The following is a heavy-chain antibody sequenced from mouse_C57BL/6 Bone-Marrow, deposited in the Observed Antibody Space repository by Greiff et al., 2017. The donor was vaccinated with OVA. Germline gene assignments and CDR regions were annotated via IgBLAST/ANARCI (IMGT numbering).Heavy chain of an antibody. CDR2: IYPRDGST. CDR1: GYTFTDHT. V-gene: IGHV1-78*01. J-gene: IGHJ4*01. Sequence: VKLMESDAELVKPGASVKISCKVSGYTFTDHTIHWMKQRPEQGLEWIGYIYPRDGSTKYNEKFKGKATLTADKSSSTAYMQLNSLTSEDSAVYFCARWGYYGSSYYAMDYWGQGTSVTVSS. CDR3: ARWGYYGSSYYAMDY. D-gene: IGHD1-1*01.